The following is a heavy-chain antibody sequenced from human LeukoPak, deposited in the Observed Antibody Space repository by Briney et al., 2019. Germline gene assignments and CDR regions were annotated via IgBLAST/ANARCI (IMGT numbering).Heavy chain of an antibody. CDR2: IDADGRGR. CDR3: ATLGLSEIP. V-gene: IGHV3-64*01. CDR1: GFSFSTSG. J-gene: IGHJ5*02. D-gene: IGHD3-10*01. Sequence: GGSLRLSCAGSGFSFSTSGVHWVRQAPGKGLEFASSIDADGRGRYYSKSVKGRFTISRDNSKNTVYLQLGDLRPDDMGVYYCATLGLSEIPWGKGTLVTVSS.